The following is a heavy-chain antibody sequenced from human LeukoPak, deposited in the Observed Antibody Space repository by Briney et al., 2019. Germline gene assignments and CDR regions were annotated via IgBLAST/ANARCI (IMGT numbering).Heavy chain of an antibody. CDR3: ARDVLGYIVATSPFDY. D-gene: IGHD5-12*01. J-gene: IGHJ4*02. Sequence: GGSLRLSCAASGFTFSSYWMSWVRQAPGKGLEWAANIKQDGSEKYYVDSVKGRFTISRDNAKNSLYLQMNSPRAEDTAVYYCARDVLGYIVATSPFDYWGQGTLVTVSS. CDR2: IKQDGSEK. CDR1: GFTFSSYW. V-gene: IGHV3-7*01.